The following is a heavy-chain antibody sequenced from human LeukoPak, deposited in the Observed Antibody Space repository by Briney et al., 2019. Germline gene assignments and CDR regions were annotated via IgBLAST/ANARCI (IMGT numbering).Heavy chain of an antibody. Sequence: PGGSLRLSCAASGFTFTYYAMHWVRQAPGKGLEWVGFISNDGDIKYYADSVKGRFTIARDNSKNTLYLQMSSLRAGDTAVYYCARDVHYTSSKPGWPFDIWGQGTVDTVSS. CDR2: ISNDGDIK. CDR3: ARDVHYTSSKPGWPFDI. J-gene: IGHJ3*02. V-gene: IGHV3-30*15. CDR1: GFTFTYYA. D-gene: IGHD6-6*01.